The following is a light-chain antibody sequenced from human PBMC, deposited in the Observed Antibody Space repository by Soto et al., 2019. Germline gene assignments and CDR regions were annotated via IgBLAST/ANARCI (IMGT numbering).Light chain of an antibody. CDR3: PQSKSFPYS. Sequence: DIQLTQAPTAVSAFVGARVTITCRASPDLTSWLAWFQQKPGKAPKLLLFGATNLYSVVPSRFSGRESGTHFTLNIDNLQQEDFATYFCPQSKSFPYSFGQGNRVDVK. V-gene: IGKV1-12*02. CDR1: PDLTSW. CDR2: GAT. J-gene: IGKJ2*01.